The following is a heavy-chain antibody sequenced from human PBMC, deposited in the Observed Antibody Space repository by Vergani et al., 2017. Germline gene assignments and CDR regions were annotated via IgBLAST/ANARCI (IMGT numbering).Heavy chain of an antibody. CDR3: ARGGASYIQLWFHKPHDY. Sequence: QVQLPQWGAGLLKPSETLSLTGAVYGGSFSGYYWSWIRQPPGKGLEWIGEINHSGSTNYNPSLKSQVTISVDTSKNQFSLKLSSVTAADTAVYYCARGGASYIQLWFHKPHDYWGQGTLVTVSS. V-gene: IGHV4-34*01. CDR2: INHSGST. D-gene: IGHD5-18*01. J-gene: IGHJ4*02. CDR1: GGSFSGYY.